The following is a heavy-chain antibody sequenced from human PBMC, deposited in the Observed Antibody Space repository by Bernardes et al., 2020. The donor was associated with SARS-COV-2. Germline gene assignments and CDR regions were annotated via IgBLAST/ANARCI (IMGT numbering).Heavy chain of an antibody. CDR2: ISYDGSNK. J-gene: IGHJ4*02. D-gene: IGHD5-12*01. CDR1: GFTFSIYG. V-gene: IGHV3-30*03. CDR3: ARGDGYKSPFDY. Sequence: SLRLSCAASGFTFSIYGIHWVRQAPGKGLEWVAVISYDGSNKYYADSVKGRFTISRDNSKNTLYLQMNSLRAEDTAVYYCARGDGYKSPFDYWGQGTLVTVSS.